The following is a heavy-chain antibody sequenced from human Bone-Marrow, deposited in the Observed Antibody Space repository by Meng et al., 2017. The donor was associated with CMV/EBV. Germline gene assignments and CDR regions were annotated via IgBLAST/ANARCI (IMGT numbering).Heavy chain of an antibody. V-gene: IGHV1-46*01. CDR3: AREEVGSWFDP. CDR1: GYTFTRYY. Sequence: ASVKVSCKASGYTFTRYYMHWVRQAPGQGLEWMGIINPSGGSTSYAQKFQGRVTMTRDTSTNTAYMELSSLRFEDTAVYYCAREEVGSWFDPWGQGTLVTVSS. CDR2: INPSGGST. J-gene: IGHJ5*02.